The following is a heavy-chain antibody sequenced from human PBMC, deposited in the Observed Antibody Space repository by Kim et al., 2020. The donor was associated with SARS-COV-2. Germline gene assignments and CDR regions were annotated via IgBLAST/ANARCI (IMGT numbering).Heavy chain of an antibody. V-gene: IGHV5-51*01. CDR1: GYSFTSYW. J-gene: IGHJ4*02. CDR3: ARRGYCSSTSCYVSGGPFDY. CDR2: IYPGDSDT. Sequence: GESLKISCKGSGYSFTSYWIGWVRQMPGKGLEWMGIIYPGDSDTRYSPSFQGQVTISADKSISTAYLQWSSLKASDTAMYYCARRGYCSSTSCYVSGGPFDYWGQGTLVTVSS. D-gene: IGHD2-2*01.